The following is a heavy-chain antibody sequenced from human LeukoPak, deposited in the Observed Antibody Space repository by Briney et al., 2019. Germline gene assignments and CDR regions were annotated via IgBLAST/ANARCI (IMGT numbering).Heavy chain of an antibody. J-gene: IGHJ4*02. V-gene: IGHV1-2*02. CDR2: IDPNSGGT. D-gene: IGHD3-10*01. Sequence: ASVKVSCKASGYTFTGYYMHWVRQAPGQGLEWMGWIDPNSGGTNYAQKFQGRVTMTRDTSISTAYMELSRLRSDDTAMYYCARDRLVRGDSFDYWGQGTLATVSS. CDR1: GYTFTGYY. CDR3: ARDRLVRGDSFDY.